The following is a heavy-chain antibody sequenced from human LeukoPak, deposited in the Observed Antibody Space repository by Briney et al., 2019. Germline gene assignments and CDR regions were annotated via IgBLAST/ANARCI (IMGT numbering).Heavy chain of an antibody. D-gene: IGHD2-8*02. CDR3: ARGDGTGDY. CDR1: GFTFTTYD. CDR2: ISSSSSTI. J-gene: IGHJ4*02. Sequence: PGGSLRLSCAASGFTFTTYDMTWVRQAPGKGLEWVSYISSSSSTIYYADSVKGRFTISRDNAKNSLYLQMNSLRAEDTAVYYCARGDGTGDYWGQGTLVTVSS. V-gene: IGHV3-48*04.